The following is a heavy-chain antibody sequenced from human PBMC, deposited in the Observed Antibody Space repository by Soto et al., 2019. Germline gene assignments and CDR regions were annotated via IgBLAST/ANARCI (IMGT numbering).Heavy chain of an antibody. CDR3: ARHTPAISISDH. J-gene: IGHJ4*02. D-gene: IGHD2-15*01. V-gene: IGHV4-39*01. Sequence: QLQLQESGPGLVKPSETLSLTCTVSGGSISSSSYYWGWIRQPPGKGLEWIGSIYYCGSTYYNPSLKRRVTISVDTSKNQFSLKLSSVTAADTAVYYCARHTPAISISDHWGQGTLVTVSS. CDR1: GGSISSSSYY. CDR2: IYYCGST.